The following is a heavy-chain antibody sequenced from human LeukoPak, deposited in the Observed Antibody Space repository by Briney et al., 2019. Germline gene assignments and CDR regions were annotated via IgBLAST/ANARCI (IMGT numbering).Heavy chain of an antibody. J-gene: IGHJ4*02. D-gene: IGHD6-13*01. CDR1: VYTLTEFS. CDR2: FDPEDGET. V-gene: IGHV1-24*01. Sequence: ASVKVSREVSVYTLTEFSMHWVRHTPGKGPECMGGFDPEDGETIYAQKYQGRVTMSDDTSTDTAYMSLSSLRYEDTAVYYCATRYGVAAADFDYWGQGTLVTVSS. CDR3: ATRYGVAAADFDY.